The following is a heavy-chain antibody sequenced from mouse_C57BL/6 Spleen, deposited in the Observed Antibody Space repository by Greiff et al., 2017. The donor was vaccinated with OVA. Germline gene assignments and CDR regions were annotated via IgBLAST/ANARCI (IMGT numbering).Heavy chain of an antibody. CDR2: ISSGVDYI. CDR1: GFTFSSYA. D-gene: IGHD2-3*01. J-gene: IGHJ2*01. CDR3: TRAGGYYDY. Sequence: EVKLMESGEGLVKPRGSLKLSCAASGFTFSSYAMSWVRQTPEKRLEWVAYISSGVDYIYYADTVKGRFTISRDNARNTLYLQMSSLKSEDTAMYYCTRAGGYYDYWGQGTTLTVSS. V-gene: IGHV5-9-1*02.